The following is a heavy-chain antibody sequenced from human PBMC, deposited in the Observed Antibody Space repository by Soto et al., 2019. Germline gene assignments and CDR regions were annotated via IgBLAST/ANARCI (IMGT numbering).Heavy chain of an antibody. V-gene: IGHV3-23*01. CDR3: VKDRVLPSGTQ. Sequence: EVQLLEAGGGLVQPGGSLRLSCAASGFTLRSSTMSWVRQAPGKGLEWVSAISSGGGNTFYADSGKGRCTISRDNSNNTLYLHMNSLRAEDTAVYYCVKDRVLPSGTQWGQGALVTVSS. CDR2: ISSGGGNT. CDR1: GFTLRSST. D-gene: IGHD2-2*01. J-gene: IGHJ4*02.